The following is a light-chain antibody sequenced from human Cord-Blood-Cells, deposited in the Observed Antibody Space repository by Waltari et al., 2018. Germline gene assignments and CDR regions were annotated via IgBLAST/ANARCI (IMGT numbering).Light chain of an antibody. V-gene: IGKV3-11*01. CDR2: DAS. CDR1: QSVSSY. Sequence: IVLTQSPATLSLSPGERATLSCRASQSVSSYLAWYQQKPGQAPRLLIYDASNRATGIPARFSGSGSETDFTLTISSLEPEDFAVYYCQQRSNWYTFGQGTKLEIK. CDR3: QQRSNWYT. J-gene: IGKJ2*01.